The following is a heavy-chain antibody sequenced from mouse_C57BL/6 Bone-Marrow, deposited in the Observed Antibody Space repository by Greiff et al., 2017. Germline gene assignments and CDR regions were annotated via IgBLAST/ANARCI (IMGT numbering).Heavy chain of an antibody. CDR2: ISSGGSYT. D-gene: IGHD1-1*01. J-gene: IGHJ4*01. CDR1: GFTFSSYG. V-gene: IGHV5-6*01. CDR3: ARTTTVVDYAMDY. Sequence: EVKLMESGGDLVKPGGSLKLSCAASGFTFSSYGMSWVRQTPDKRLEWVATISSGGSYTYYPDSVKGRFTISRDNDKNTLYLQMSSLKSEDTAMYYCARTTTVVDYAMDYWGQGTSVTVSS.